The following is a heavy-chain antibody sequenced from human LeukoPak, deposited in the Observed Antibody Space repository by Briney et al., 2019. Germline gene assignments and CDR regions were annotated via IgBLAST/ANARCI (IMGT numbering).Heavy chain of an antibody. Sequence: SVTVSCKASGGTFSSYAISWVRQAPGQGLEWMGRIIPILGIANYAQKFQGRVTITADKSTSTAYMELSSLRSEDTAVYYCARNVEMATIRFDYWGQGTLVTVSS. D-gene: IGHD5-24*01. CDR3: ARNVEMATIRFDY. CDR2: IIPILGIA. CDR1: GGTFSSYA. J-gene: IGHJ4*02. V-gene: IGHV1-69*04.